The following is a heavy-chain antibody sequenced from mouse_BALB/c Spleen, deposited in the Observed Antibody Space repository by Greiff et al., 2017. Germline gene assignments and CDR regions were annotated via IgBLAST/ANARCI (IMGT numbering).Heavy chain of an antibody. V-gene: IGHV5-6*01. J-gene: IGHJ4*01. D-gene: IGHD2-1*01. Sequence: DVHLVESGGDLVKPGGSLKLSCAASGFTFSSYGMSWVRQTPDKRLEWVATISSGGSYTYYPDSVKGRFTISRDNAKNTLYLQMSSLKSEDTAMYYCARIYYGNYYAMDYWGQGTSVTVSS. CDR1: GFTFSSYG. CDR2: ISSGGSYT. CDR3: ARIYYGNYYAMDY.